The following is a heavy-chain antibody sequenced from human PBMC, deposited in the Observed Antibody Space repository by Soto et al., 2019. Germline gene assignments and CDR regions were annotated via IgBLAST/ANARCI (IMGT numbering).Heavy chain of an antibody. CDR2: IYYSGST. CDR1: GGSISSYY. D-gene: IGHD4-17*01. CDR3: ARVIGDYYYYYYYMDV. J-gene: IGHJ6*03. Sequence: SETLSLTCTVSGGSISSYYWSWIRQPPGKGLEWIGYIYYSGSTNYNPSLKSRVTISVDTSKNQFSLKLSSVTAADTAVYYCARVIGDYYYYYYYMDVWGKGTTVTVSS. V-gene: IGHV4-59*01.